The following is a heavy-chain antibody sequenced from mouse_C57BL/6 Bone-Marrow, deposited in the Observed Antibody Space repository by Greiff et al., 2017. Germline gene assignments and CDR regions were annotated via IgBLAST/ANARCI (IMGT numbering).Heavy chain of an antibody. D-gene: IGHD1-1*01. CDR2: IWSGGST. CDR3: ARNRRGSSLYYFDY. CDR1: GFSLTSYG. J-gene: IGHJ2*01. V-gene: IGHV2-2*01. Sequence: QVQLKQSGPGLVQPSQSLSITCTVSGFSLTSYGVHWVRQSPGKGLEWLGVIWSGGSTDYNAAFISSLSISKDNSKSQVFFKMNSLQADDTAIYYCARNRRGSSLYYFDYWGQGTTLTVSS.